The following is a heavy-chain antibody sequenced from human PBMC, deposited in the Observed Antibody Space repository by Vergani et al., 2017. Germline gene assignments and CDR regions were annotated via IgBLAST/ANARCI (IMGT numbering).Heavy chain of an antibody. CDR3: ARVGGDNYQIIFDY. D-gene: IGHD5-24*01. Sequence: QVQLQQWGAGLLKPSETLSLTCAVYGGSFSGYYWSWIRQPPGKGLEWIGEINHSGSTNYNPSLKSRVTISVDTSKNQFSLKLSSGTAADTAVYYCARVGGDNYQIIFDYWGQGTLVTVSS. CDR1: GGSFSGYY. V-gene: IGHV4-34*01. J-gene: IGHJ4*02. CDR2: INHSGST.